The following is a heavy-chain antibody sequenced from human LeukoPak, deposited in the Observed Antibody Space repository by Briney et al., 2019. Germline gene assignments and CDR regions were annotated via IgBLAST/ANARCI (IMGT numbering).Heavy chain of an antibody. CDR2: IYSGGST. V-gene: IGHV3-66*01. CDR3: ASSGVLRYFDWLDGIDV. J-gene: IGHJ6*02. Sequence: GGSLRLSCAASGFTVSSNYMSWVRQAPGKGLEWVSVIYSGGSTYYADSVKGRFTISRDNSKNTLYLQMNSLRAEDTAVYYCASSGVLRYFDWLDGIDVWGQGTTVTVSS. D-gene: IGHD3-9*01. CDR1: GFTVSSNY.